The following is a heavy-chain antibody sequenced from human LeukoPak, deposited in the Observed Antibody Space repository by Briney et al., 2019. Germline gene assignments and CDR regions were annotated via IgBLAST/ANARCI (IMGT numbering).Heavy chain of an antibody. Sequence: GGSLRLSCAASGFTFSDYYMSWIRQAPGKGLEWVSYISSSSSYTNYADSVKGRFTISRDNAKNSLYLQMNSLRAEDTAVYYCATCSSSSWYWYFDYWGQGTLVTVSS. J-gene: IGHJ4*02. CDR1: GFTFSDYY. CDR3: ATCSSSSWYWYFDY. V-gene: IGHV3-11*03. D-gene: IGHD6-13*01. CDR2: ISSSSSYT.